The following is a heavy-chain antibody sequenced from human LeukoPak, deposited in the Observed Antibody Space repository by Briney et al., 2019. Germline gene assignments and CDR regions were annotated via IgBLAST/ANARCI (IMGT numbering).Heavy chain of an antibody. CDR1: EVTFSTYW. CDR2: INSDGGRT. V-gene: IGHV3-74*01. D-gene: IGHD5-24*01. Sequence: PGGSLRLSCAASEVTFSTYWMHWVRQAPGKGLVWLSQINSDGGRTRYADSVKGRLTISRDNAKNTVYLQMNSLRAEETAMYYGARGRNGFFDYWGHGTLVTVSS. J-gene: IGHJ4*01. CDR3: ARGRNGFFDY.